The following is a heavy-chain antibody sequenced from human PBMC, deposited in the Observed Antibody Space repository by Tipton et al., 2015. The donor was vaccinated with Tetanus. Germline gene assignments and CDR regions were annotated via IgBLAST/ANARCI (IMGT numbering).Heavy chain of an antibody. J-gene: IGHJ3*02. CDR2: INYSGST. D-gene: IGHD3-22*01. Sequence: TLSLTCTVSGDSFTNNIYYWAWIRQPPGKGLEWIASINYSGSTFYNPSLKSRVTIFVDKSKNQFSLGLSSVTAADTAVYYCARRFYNSSGYSFDIWGQGTMVAASS. CDR3: ARRFYNSSGYSFDI. CDR1: GDSFTNNIYY. V-gene: IGHV4-39*01.